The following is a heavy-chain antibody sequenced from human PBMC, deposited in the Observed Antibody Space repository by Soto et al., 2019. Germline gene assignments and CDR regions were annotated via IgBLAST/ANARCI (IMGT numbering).Heavy chain of an antibody. D-gene: IGHD1-26*01. CDR1: GYSISSGYY. CDR3: AREGDGAFYYYYGMDV. CDR2: IYHSGST. J-gene: IGHJ6*02. Sequence: SETLSLTCAVSGYSISSGYYWGWIRQPPGKGLEWIGSIYHSGSTYYNPSLKSRVTISVDTSKNQFSLKLSSVTAADTAVYYCAREGDGAFYYYYGMDVWGQGTTVTV. V-gene: IGHV4-38-2*02.